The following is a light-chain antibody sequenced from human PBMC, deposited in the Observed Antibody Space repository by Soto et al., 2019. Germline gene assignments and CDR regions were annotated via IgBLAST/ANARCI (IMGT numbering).Light chain of an antibody. J-gene: IGLJ1*01. Sequence: QSVLTQPASVSGSPGQSITISCTGTSSDVGSYNLVSWYQQHPGKVPKLLINKVSNRPSGVSNRFSGSKSGNTASLTISGLLAEDEADYFCTSSTSDSLYVFGTGTKVTV. V-gene: IGLV2-14*02. CDR1: SSDVGSYNL. CDR2: KVS. CDR3: TSSTSDSLYV.